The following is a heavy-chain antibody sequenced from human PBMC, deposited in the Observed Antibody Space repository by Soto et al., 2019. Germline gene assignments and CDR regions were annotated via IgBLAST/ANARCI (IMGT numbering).Heavy chain of an antibody. J-gene: IGHJ5*02. D-gene: IGHD5-18*01. Sequence: EVQLLESGGGLVQPGGSLRLSCAASGFTFSNYAMSWVRQAPGKGLEWVSAISSSGGSTYYADSVKGRFTISRDNSKNSLYLRMNSLRAVDTAVYYCAKFSGGYAAHSYTLDPWGQGTLVTVSS. CDR1: GFTFSNYA. CDR2: ISSSGGST. CDR3: AKFSGGYAAHSYTLDP. V-gene: IGHV3-23*01.